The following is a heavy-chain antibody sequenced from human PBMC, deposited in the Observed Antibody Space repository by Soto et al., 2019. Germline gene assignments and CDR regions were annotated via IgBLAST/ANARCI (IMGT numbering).Heavy chain of an antibody. Sequence: LTCTVSGGSISSSSYYWGWIRQPPGKGLEWIGSIYYSGSTYYNPSLKSRVTISVDTSKNQFSLKLSSVTAADTAVYYCARLRERYSSSWYKDYHYYGMDVWGQGTTVTVSS. CDR3: ARLRERYSSSWYKDYHYYGMDV. J-gene: IGHJ6*02. V-gene: IGHV4-39*01. CDR1: GGSISSSSYY. D-gene: IGHD6-13*01. CDR2: IYYSGST.